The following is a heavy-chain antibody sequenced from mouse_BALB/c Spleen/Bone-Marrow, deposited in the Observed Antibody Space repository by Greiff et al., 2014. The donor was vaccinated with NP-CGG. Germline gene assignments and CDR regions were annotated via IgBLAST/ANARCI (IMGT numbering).Heavy chain of an antibody. CDR1: GYTFTDYY. D-gene: IGHD3-1*01. V-gene: IGHV1-26*01. CDR2: INPNNGDT. J-gene: IGHJ3*01. CDR3: ARGTRATYY. Sequence: EVQLQQSDPELVKPGASVKMSCKASGYTFTDYYMKWVKQNHGKSLEWIGDINPNNGDTFYNQKFKAKATLTVDKSSSTAYLQANSLTSEDSAVYYCARGTRATYYWGQGTLVTVSA.